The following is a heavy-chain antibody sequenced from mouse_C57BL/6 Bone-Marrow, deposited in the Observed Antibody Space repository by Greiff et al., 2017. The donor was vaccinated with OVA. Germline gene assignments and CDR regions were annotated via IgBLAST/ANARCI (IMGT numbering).Heavy chain of an antibody. J-gene: IGHJ4*01. D-gene: IGHD1-2*01. Sequence: EVKLVESGGGLVQPGGSLKLSCAASGFTFSDYYMYWVRQTPEKRLEWVAYISNGGGSTYYPDTVKGRFTISRDNAKNTLYLQMSRLKSEDTAMYYCARADYGTDYYAMDYWGQGTSVTVSS. CDR1: GFTFSDYY. CDR2: ISNGGGST. V-gene: IGHV5-12*01. CDR3: ARADYGTDYYAMDY.